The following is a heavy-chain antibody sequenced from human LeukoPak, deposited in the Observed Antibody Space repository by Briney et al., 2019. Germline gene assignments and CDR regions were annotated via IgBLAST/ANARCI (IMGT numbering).Heavy chain of an antibody. CDR1: GIIVSRYW. CDR2: IKEDGSEK. D-gene: IGHD2-15*01. V-gene: IGHV3-7*01. CDR3: ARDLGVCSGGTCYPVYDY. Sequence: GGSLRLSCAASGIIVSRYWMTWVRQAPGKGLEWVADIKEDGSEKHYVDSVKGRFTIPRDNAENSLYLQMNSLRAEDTAIYYCARDLGVCSGGTCYPVYDYWGQGIPVTVSS. J-gene: IGHJ4*02.